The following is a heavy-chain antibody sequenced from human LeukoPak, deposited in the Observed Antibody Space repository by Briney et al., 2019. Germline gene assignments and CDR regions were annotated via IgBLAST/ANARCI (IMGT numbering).Heavy chain of an antibody. CDR2: INWNGGST. CDR3: ARGVDPLYGSGSYDY. J-gene: IGHJ4*02. CDR1: GFTFDDYG. V-gene: IGHV3-20*04. Sequence: PGGSLRLSCAASGFTFDDYGMSWVRQAPGKGLEWVSGINWNGGSTGYADSVKGRFTISRDNAKNSLYLQMNSLRAEDTAVYYCARGVDPLYGSGSYDYWGQGTLVTVSS. D-gene: IGHD3-10*01.